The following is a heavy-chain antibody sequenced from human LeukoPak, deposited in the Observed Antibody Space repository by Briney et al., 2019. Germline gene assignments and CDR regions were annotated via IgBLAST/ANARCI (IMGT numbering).Heavy chain of an antibody. Sequence: SETLSLTCTVSGGSISSYYWNWTRQPAGTGLEWVGRIYPSGSTDYNPSLKGRVTMSVDTSKKQFSLKLSSVTAADTAVYYCVREGGSYDCFDPWGQGTLVTVSS. CDR1: GGSISSYY. CDR2: IYPSGST. J-gene: IGHJ5*02. CDR3: VREGGSYDCFDP. D-gene: IGHD1-26*01. V-gene: IGHV4-4*07.